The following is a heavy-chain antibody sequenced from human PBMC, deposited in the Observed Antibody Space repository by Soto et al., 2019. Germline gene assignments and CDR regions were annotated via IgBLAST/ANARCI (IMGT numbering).Heavy chain of an antibody. CDR3: ERHDLIHRLQNGMGV. CDR2: SFYGGNT. Sequence: QVQLQESGPGLVKPSETLSLTCTVSGGSITGYYWSWIRQPPGKGLEWMGYSFYGGNTVDTPSLKSRVTFSMDTSTKQVSLKLSSVTAADTALYYGERHDLIHRLQNGMGVWGQETTVTV. V-gene: IGHV4-59*01. CDR1: GGSITGYY. D-gene: IGHD2-21*02. J-gene: IGHJ6*02.